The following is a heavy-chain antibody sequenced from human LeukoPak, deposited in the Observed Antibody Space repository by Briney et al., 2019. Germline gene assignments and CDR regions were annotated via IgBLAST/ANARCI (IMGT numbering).Heavy chain of an antibody. Sequence: GGSLRLSCAASGFTFSSYEMNWVRQAPGKGLEWVSYISSSGSTIYYADSVKGRFTISRDNAKNSLYLQMNSLRAEDTAVYYCARDGTPIHSSGWVYMDVWGKGTTVTISS. CDR3: ARDGTPIHSSGWVYMDV. D-gene: IGHD6-25*01. J-gene: IGHJ6*04. CDR1: GFTFSSYE. V-gene: IGHV3-48*03. CDR2: ISSSGSTI.